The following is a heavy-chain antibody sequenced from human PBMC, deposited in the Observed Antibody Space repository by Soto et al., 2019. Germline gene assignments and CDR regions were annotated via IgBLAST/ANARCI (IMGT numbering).Heavy chain of an antibody. CDR3: ARSGMDDGRGYANY. Sequence: QVQLKESGPGLVKPSETLSLTCSVSGASITKSFWSWIRQSPQKGLEWIAYIHYSGATDYHPSFKSRSTISLDASRAQFSLKLRSVTAADTAVYYCARSGMDDGRGYANYWGQGTLVTVS. CDR2: IHYSGAT. CDR1: GASITKSF. V-gene: IGHV4-59*01. J-gene: IGHJ4*02. D-gene: IGHD3-22*01.